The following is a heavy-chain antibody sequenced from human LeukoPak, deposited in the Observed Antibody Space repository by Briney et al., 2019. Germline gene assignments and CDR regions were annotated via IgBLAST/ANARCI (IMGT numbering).Heavy chain of an antibody. D-gene: IGHD5-18*01. CDR3: AREKDTAMVR. Sequence: ASVKVSCKASGGTFSSYAISWVRQAPGQGLEWMGWMNPNSGNTGYAQKFQGRVTMTRNTSISTAYMELSSLRSEDTAVYYCAREKDTAMVRWGQGTLVTVSP. J-gene: IGHJ4*02. CDR2: MNPNSGNT. V-gene: IGHV1-8*02. CDR1: GGTFSSYA.